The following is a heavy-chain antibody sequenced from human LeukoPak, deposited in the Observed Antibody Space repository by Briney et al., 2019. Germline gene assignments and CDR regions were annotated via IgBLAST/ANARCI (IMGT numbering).Heavy chain of an antibody. J-gene: IGHJ4*02. Sequence: PGGSLRLSCAASGFTFSSYGMHWVRQAPGKGLEWVAVISYDGSNKYYADSVKGRFTISRDNSKNTLYLQMNSLRAEDTAVYYCAKDKVGVGAYWGQGTLVTVSS. CDR2: ISYDGSNK. CDR1: GFTFSSYG. CDR3: AKDKVGVGAY. D-gene: IGHD1-26*01. V-gene: IGHV3-30*18.